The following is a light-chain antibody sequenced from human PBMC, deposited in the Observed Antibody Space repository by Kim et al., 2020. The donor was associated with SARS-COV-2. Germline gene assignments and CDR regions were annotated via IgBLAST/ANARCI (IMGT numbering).Light chain of an antibody. CDR2: YDS. CDR1: NIGNKS. V-gene: IGLV3-21*04. J-gene: IGLJ3*02. CDR3: QVWDSSSDHPV. Sequence: SYELTQPPSVSVAPGKTARITCGGNNIGNKSVHWYQQKPGQAPVLVIYYDSDRPSGIPERFSGSNSGNTATLTISRVEAGDEADYYCQVWDSSSDHPVFGGGTQLSV.